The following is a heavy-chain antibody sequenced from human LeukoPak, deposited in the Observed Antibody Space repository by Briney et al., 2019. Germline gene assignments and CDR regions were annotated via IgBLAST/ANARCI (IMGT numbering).Heavy chain of an antibody. CDR1: GFTFSSYG. Sequence: QSGGSLRLSCAASGFTFSSYGMHWVRQAPGKGLEWVAVVSYDGGNEYYADSVKGRFTISRDNSENTLYLQMNSLRSEDTAVYYGARQGSTVVTPWYYYGMDVWGQGTTVTVSS. CDR3: ARQGSTVVTPWYYYGMDV. J-gene: IGHJ6*02. D-gene: IGHD4-23*01. CDR2: VSYDGGNE. V-gene: IGHV3-30-3*01.